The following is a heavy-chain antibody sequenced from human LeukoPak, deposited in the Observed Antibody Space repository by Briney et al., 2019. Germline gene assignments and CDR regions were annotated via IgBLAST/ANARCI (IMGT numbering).Heavy chain of an antibody. V-gene: IGHV3-48*04. J-gene: IGHJ4*02. Sequence: GGSLRLSCAASGFTFSSYSMNWVRQAPGKGLEWVSYISSSSSTIYYADSVKGRFTISRDNAKNSLYLQMNSLRAEDTAVYYCARQGRSYYGSGINWGQGTLVTVSS. CDR3: ARQGRSYYGSGIN. CDR1: GFTFSSYS. CDR2: ISSSSSTI. D-gene: IGHD3-10*01.